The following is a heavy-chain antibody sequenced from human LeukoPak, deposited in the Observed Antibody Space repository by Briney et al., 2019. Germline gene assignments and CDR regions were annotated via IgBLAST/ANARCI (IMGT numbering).Heavy chain of an antibody. CDR3: AKVGGDYAKLDY. V-gene: IGHV3-74*01. CDR1: GFTFSNDW. J-gene: IGHJ4*02. D-gene: IGHD4-17*01. CDR2: INTDGSTT. Sequence: GGSLRLSCAASGFTFSNDWMHWVRQAPGKGLVWVSRINTDGSTTTYADSVKGRFTISRDNSKNTLYLQMNSLRAEGSAIYYCAKVGGDYAKLDYWGQGTLVTVSS.